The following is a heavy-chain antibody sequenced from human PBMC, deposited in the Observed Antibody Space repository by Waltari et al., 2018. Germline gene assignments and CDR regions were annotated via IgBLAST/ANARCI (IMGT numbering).Heavy chain of an antibody. CDR3: ARDGRGVNSQFNLFDL. D-gene: IGHD2-8*01. Sequence: EVQLVESGGGLVQPGGSLRTSCAASGFTFSNYWMNWLRQAPGKGLEWVANVQHDGTEKYYLDSVKGRFTISRDNAKSSLYLQMDSLRAEDTAIYYCARDGRGVNSQFNLFDLWGQGLQVTVSS. J-gene: IGHJ5*02. V-gene: IGHV3-7*01. CDR1: GFTFSNYW. CDR2: VQHDGTEK.